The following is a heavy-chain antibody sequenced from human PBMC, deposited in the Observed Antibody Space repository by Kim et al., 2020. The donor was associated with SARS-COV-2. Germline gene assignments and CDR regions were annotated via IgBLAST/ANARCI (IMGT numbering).Heavy chain of an antibody. J-gene: IGHJ2*01. Sequence: SETLSLTCTVSGGSISSYYWSWIRQPPGKGLEWIGYIYYSGSTNYNPPLKSRVTISVDTSKNQFSLKLSSVTAADTAVYYCARGFDLGGRGTRVTVSS. CDR3: ARGFDL. V-gene: IGHV4-59*01. CDR1: GGSISSYY. CDR2: IYYSGST.